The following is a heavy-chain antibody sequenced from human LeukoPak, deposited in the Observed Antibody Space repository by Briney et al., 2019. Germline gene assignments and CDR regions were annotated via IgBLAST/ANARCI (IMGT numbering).Heavy chain of an antibody. V-gene: IGHV4-4*07. CDR3: ARGYYYDSNYFDY. CDR1: DTSINTYY. CDR2: IYATGTT. Sequence: PSETLSLTCTVSDTSINTYYWSWIRQPAGKGLEWIGHIYATGTTNYNPSLKSRVTISVDTSKNQFSLKLSSVTAADTAVYYCARGYYYDSNYFDYWGQGTLVTVSS. J-gene: IGHJ4*02. D-gene: IGHD3-22*01.